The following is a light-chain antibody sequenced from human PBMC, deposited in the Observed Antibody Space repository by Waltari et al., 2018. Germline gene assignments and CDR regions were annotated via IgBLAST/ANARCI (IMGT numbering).Light chain of an antibody. CDR1: QSVSSN. CDR2: GAS. CDR3: QQYNNWPRGWT. Sequence: EIVMTQSPATLSVSPGGRATLSCRASQSVSSNLAWYQQKPGPTPRLLIYGASTRATGIPARFSASGSGTEFTLTISSLQSEDFALYYCQQYNNWPRGWTFGQGTKVEIK. J-gene: IGKJ1*01. V-gene: IGKV3-15*01.